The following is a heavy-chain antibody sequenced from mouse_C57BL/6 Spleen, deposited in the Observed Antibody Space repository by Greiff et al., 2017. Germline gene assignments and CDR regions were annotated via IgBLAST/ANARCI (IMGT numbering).Heavy chain of an antibody. V-gene: IGHV5-9*01. CDR3: AILYGNYYAMDY. J-gene: IGHJ4*01. Sequence: EVQVVESGGGLVKPGGSLKLSCAASGFTFSSYTMSWVRQTPEKRLEWVATISGGGGNTYYPDSVKGRFTISRDNAKNTLYLQMSSLRSEDTALYYCAILYGNYYAMDYWGQGTSVTVSS. D-gene: IGHD2-1*01. CDR1: GFTFSSYT. CDR2: ISGGGGNT.